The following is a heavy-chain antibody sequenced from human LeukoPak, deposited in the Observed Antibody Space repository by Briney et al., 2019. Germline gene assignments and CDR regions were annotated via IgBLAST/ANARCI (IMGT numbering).Heavy chain of an antibody. V-gene: IGHV3-30-3*01. CDR3: ARDRCGGGSCYSNYYYGMDV. CDR1: GFTFSSYV. Sequence: PGGSLRLPCAASGFTFSSYVMSWVRQAPGKGLEWVAVISYDGSNKYYADSVKGRFTISRDNSKNTLYLQMNSLRAEDTAVYYCARDRCGGGSCYSNYYYGMDVWGQGTTVTVSS. CDR2: ISYDGSNK. J-gene: IGHJ6*02. D-gene: IGHD2-15*01.